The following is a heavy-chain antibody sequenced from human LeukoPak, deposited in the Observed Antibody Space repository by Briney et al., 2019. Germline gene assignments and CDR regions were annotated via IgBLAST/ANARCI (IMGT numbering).Heavy chain of an antibody. J-gene: IGHJ6*02. CDR1: GGSISSYF. D-gene: IGHD6-13*01. CDR3: ARDMTRAVPIPGTYYYAYAMDG. CDR2: VYYRGST. Sequence: SETLSLPCTVSGGSISSYFWNWIRQSPGKGLEWVGYVYYRGSTNYNPSLKSPVTMSVDTSKNQFSLELSSVTAADTAVYYCARDMTRAVPIPGTYYYAYAMDGWGQGTTVTVSS. V-gene: IGHV4-59*01.